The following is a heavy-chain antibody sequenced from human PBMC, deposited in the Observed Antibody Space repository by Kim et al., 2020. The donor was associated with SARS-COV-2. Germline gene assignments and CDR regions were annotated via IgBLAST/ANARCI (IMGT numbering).Heavy chain of an antibody. D-gene: IGHD6-19*01. Sequence: ASVKVSCKASGYSIGDYALNWVRQAPGQRLEWMGWLNTHTGNPTYARGLTGRFVFSLDTSASTAYLEITSLKTDDTAVYYCAREGRGVNYRSGWIDYWG. CDR2: LNTHTGNP. CDR1: GYSIGDYA. J-gene: IGHJ5*01. CDR3: AREGRGVNYRSGWIDY. V-gene: IGHV7-4-1*02.